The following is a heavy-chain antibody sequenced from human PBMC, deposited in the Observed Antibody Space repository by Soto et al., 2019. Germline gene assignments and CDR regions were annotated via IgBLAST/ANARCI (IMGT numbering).Heavy chain of an antibody. CDR2: IKQDGSEK. CDR1: GFTFSRYW. CDR3: AREQGNAGNYYYGMDV. Sequence: GGSLRLSCAASGFTFSRYWINWVRQSAGKGLEWVANIKQDGSEKYYVDSVKGRFTISRDNAKNSLYLQMNSLRAEDTAVYYCAREQGNAGNYYYGMDVWGQGTTVTVSS. V-gene: IGHV3-7*03. J-gene: IGHJ6*02.